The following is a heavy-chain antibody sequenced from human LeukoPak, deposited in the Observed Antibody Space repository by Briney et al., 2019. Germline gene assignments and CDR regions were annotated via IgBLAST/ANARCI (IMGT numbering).Heavy chain of an antibody. V-gene: IGHV3-48*04. D-gene: IGHD6-13*01. CDR1: GFTFSSYS. J-gene: IGHJ4*02. Sequence: GGSLRLSCAASGFTFSSYSMNWVRQAPGKGLEWVSYISSSSSTIYYADSVKGRFTISRDNAKNSLYLQMNSLRAEDTAVYYCARGGGSSWYGGYFDYWGQGTLVTVSS. CDR3: ARGGGSSWYGGYFDY. CDR2: ISSSSSTI.